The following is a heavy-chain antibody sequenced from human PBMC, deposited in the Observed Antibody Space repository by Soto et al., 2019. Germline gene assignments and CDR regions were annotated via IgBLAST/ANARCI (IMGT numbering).Heavy chain of an antibody. V-gene: IGHV4-59*01. CDR2: IYYIGST. Sequence: PSRTCPVSGGSISSYYWSWIRQPPWKGLEWIGYIYYIGSTNYNPSLKSRVTISVDTSKNQFSLKLSSVTAADTAVYYCARADYDSSGYYDHYYYYGMDVCGQLTKVTASS. D-gene: IGHD3-22*01. CDR1: GGSISSYY. J-gene: IGHJ6*02. CDR3: ARADYDSSGYYDHYYYYGMDV.